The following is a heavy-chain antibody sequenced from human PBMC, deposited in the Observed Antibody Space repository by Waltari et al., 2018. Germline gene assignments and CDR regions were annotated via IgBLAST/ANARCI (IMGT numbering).Heavy chain of an antibody. J-gene: IGHJ6*02. D-gene: IGHD5-18*01. V-gene: IGHV4-34*01. CDR3: ARAPVDTVPLYYYYYGMDV. CDR1: GGSFSGYY. CDR2: INHSGST. Sequence: QVQLQQWGAGLLKPSETLSLTCAVYGGSFSGYYWSWIRQPPGKGLEWIGEINHSGSTNYNPSLKSRVTISVDTSKNQFSLKLSSVTAADTAVYYCARAPVDTVPLYYYYYGMDVWGQGTTVTVSS.